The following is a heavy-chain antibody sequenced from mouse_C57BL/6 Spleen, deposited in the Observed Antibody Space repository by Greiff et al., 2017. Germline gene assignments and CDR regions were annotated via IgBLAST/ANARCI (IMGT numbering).Heavy chain of an antibody. CDR1: GFNIKDDY. CDR3: TTKSGYYVLSVDN. J-gene: IGHJ2*01. Sequence: VQLQQSGAELVRPGASVKLSCTASGFNIKDDYMHWVKPRPEQGLEWIGWIDPENGDTEYASKFQGKATITADTSSNTAYLQLSSLTSEDTAVYYCTTKSGYYVLSVDNWGQGTTLTVSS. V-gene: IGHV14-4*01. D-gene: IGHD2-3*01. CDR2: IDPENGDT.